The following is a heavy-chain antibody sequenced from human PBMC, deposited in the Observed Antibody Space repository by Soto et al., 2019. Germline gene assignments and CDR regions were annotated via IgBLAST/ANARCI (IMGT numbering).Heavy chain of an antibody. D-gene: IGHD2-2*01. V-gene: IGHV3-30*03. CDR1: GFTFSSYG. CDR2: ISYDGSNR. J-gene: IGHJ6*02. Sequence: QVQLVESGGGVDHPGRSLRLSCAASGFTFSSYGMHWVRQAPGKGLEWVAVISYDGSNRYYADSVKGRFIISRDNSKNTLDLQMNSLRVEDTAVYYCATASTRADDYYGMDVWGQGTTVTVSS. CDR3: ATASTRADDYYGMDV.